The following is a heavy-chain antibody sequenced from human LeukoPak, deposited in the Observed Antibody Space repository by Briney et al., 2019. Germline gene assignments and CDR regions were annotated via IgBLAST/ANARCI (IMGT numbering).Heavy chain of an antibody. CDR2: INWNGGST. D-gene: IGHD5-24*01. V-gene: IGHV3-20*04. Sequence: GGSLRLSCAASGFIFSTYAMSWVRQAPGKGLEWVSGINWNGGSTGYADSVKGRFTISRDNAKNSLYLQMNSLRAEDTAVYYCATNDGYNYYFDYRGQGTLVTVSS. CDR3: ATNDGYNYYFDY. CDR1: GFIFSTYA. J-gene: IGHJ4*02.